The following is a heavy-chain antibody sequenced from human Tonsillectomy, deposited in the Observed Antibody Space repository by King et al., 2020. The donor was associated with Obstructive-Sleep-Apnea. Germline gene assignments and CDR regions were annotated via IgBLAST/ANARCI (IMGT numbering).Heavy chain of an antibody. CDR3: ARLVDDYGDYVNWFFDL. CDR1: GFTFSTHS. J-gene: IGHJ2*01. CDR2: ITSDGSTR. Sequence: VQLVESGGGLVQPGGSLRLSCVASGFTFSTHSMNWVRQAPGKGLEWVAHITSDGSTRLYADSVKGRFTSARDNGKNSLYLQMNSLRDEDTAVYYCARLVDDYGDYVNWFFDLWGRGTLVTVSS. D-gene: IGHD4-17*01. V-gene: IGHV3-48*02.